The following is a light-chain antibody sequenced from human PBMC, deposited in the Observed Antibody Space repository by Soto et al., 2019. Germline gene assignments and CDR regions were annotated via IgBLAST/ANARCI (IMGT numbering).Light chain of an antibody. Sequence: DTVMTQSPDSLAVSLGERATIKCKSTQSLLYSSDKKNYLAWYQQKPGQPPKLLIYWASIREYGVPEGFSGSGSGTDFTLTISGLQAEDVAFYFCQRYDAWPPGTFGGGTTVEI. CDR1: QSLLYSSDKKNY. J-gene: IGKJ4*01. CDR3: QRYDAWPPGT. V-gene: IGKV4-1*01. CDR2: WAS.